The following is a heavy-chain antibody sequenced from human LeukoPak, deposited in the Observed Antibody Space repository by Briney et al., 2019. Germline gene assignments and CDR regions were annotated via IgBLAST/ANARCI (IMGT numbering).Heavy chain of an antibody. CDR3: ARAERGYSSSWPYY. J-gene: IGHJ4*02. CDR1: GFTFSSYA. D-gene: IGHD6-13*01. V-gene: IGHV3-64D*06. Sequence: GGSLRLSCSASGFTFSSYALHWVRQAPGKGLEYVSAISSIGSSTYYADSVKGRFTISRDNFKNTLYLQMSSLRTEDTAVYYCARAERGYSSSWPYYWGQGTLVTVSS. CDR2: ISSIGSST.